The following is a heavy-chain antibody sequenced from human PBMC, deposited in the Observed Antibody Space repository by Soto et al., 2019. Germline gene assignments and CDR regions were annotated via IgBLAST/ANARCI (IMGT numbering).Heavy chain of an antibody. D-gene: IGHD4-17*01. CDR3: VSDYGDYVDYYYYGMDV. V-gene: IGHV3-64D*06. CDR1: GFTFSTYW. J-gene: IGHJ6*02. Sequence: PGGSLRLSCAASGFTFSTYWMHWVRQAPGKGLEYVSAISSNGGSTYYADSVKGRFTISRDNSKNTLYLQMSSLRAEDTAVYYCVSDYGDYVDYYYYGMDVWGQGTTVTVSS. CDR2: ISSNGGST.